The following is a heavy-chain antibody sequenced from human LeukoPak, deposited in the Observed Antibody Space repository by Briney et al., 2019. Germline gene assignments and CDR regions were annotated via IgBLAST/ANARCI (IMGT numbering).Heavy chain of an antibody. CDR1: GYTFTGYY. V-gene: IGHV1-46*01. J-gene: IGHJ4*02. CDR3: ARDGQVEMATIFHPSSWGDYYFDY. Sequence: RASVKVSCRASGYTFTGYYMHWVRQAPGQGLEWMGIINPSGGSTSYAQKFQGRVTMTRDTSTSTVYMELSSLRSEDTAVYYCARDGQVEMATIFHPSSWGDYYFDYWGQGTLVTVSS. CDR2: INPSGGST. D-gene: IGHD5-24*01.